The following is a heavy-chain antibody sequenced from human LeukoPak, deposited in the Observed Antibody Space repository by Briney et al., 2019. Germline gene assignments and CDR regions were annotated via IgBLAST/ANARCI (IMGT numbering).Heavy chain of an antibody. D-gene: IGHD2-2*01. V-gene: IGHV3-21*01. CDR1: GFTFSSYS. CDR3: ARRTPGMPFDY. Sequence: GGSLRLSCAASGFTFSSYSMNWVRQAPGKGLEWVSSISSSSSYIYYADSVKGRFTISRDNAKNSLYLQMNSLRAEDTAVYYCARRTPGMPFDYWGQGTLVTVSS. CDR2: ISSSSSYI. J-gene: IGHJ4*02.